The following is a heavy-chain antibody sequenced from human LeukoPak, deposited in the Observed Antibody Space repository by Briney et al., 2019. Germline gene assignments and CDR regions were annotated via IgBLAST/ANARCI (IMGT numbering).Heavy chain of an antibody. D-gene: IGHD6-6*01. CDR3: ARGGIAARPPPYGTDV. V-gene: IGHV1-69*04. Sequence: ASVKVSCKASGGTFSSYAISWVRQAPGQGLEWMGRIIPILGIANYAQKFQGRVTITADKSTSTAYMELSSLRSEDTAVYYCARGGIAARPPPYGTDVWGQGTTVTVSS. CDR2: IIPILGIA. CDR1: GGTFSSYA. J-gene: IGHJ6*02.